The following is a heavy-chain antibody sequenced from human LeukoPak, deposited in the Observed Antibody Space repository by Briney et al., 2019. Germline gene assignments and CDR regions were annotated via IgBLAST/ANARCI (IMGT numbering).Heavy chain of an antibody. Sequence: SETLSLTCTVSGGPISSYYWSWIRQPPGKGLEWLGYIYYSGSTNYNPSLKSRVTISVDTSKNQFSLKLSSVTAADTAVYYCARTWLQLPPYYYYYYMDVWGKGTTVTVSS. V-gene: IGHV4-59*01. J-gene: IGHJ6*03. CDR3: ARTWLQLPPYYYYYYMDV. CDR1: GGPISSYY. D-gene: IGHD5-24*01. CDR2: IYYSGST.